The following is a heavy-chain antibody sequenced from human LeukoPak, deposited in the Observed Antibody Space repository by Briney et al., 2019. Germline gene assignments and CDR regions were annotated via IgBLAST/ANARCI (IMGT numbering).Heavy chain of an antibody. V-gene: IGHV4-34*01. Sequence: SETLSLTCAVYGGSFSGYYWSWIRQSPEKGLEWIGEINHSGSTNYNPSLKSRVTISVDMSKNQVSLKLSSVTAADTAVYYCVRGTPGAWLDPWGQGNLVTVSS. J-gene: IGHJ5*02. D-gene: IGHD1-1*01. CDR3: VRGTPGAWLDP. CDR1: GGSFSGYY. CDR2: INHSGST.